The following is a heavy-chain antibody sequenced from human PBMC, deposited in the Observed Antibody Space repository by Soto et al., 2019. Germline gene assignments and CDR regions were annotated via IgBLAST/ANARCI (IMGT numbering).Heavy chain of an antibody. D-gene: IGHD1-7*01. Sequence: LSLTCTVSGGSISSGDYYWSWIRQPPGKGLEWIGYIYYSGSTYYNPSLKSRVTITRDTSASTAYMELSSLRSEDMAVYYCARSNDNWNYGGAFDYWGQGTLVTVSS. CDR1: GGSISSGDYY. V-gene: IGHV4-30-4*01. J-gene: IGHJ4*02. CDR3: ARSNDNWNYGGAFDY. CDR2: IYYSGST.